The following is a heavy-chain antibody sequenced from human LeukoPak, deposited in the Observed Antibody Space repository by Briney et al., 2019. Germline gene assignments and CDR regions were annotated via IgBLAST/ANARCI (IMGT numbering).Heavy chain of an antibody. CDR1: GFTFDDFA. Sequence: PGGSLRLSCAASGFTFDDFAMHWVRQAPGKGLEWVSSISWNSGTLAYADSVKGRFTISRDNAKNSLYLQMNSLRAEDTALYYCAKDYIEYSSSSFWSYFDYWGQGTLVTVSS. V-gene: IGHV3-9*01. J-gene: IGHJ4*02. CDR3: AKDYIEYSSSSFWSYFDY. D-gene: IGHD6-6*01. CDR2: ISWNSGTL.